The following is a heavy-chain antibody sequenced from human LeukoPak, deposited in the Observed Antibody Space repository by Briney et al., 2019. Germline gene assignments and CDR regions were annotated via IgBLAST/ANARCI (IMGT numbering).Heavy chain of an antibody. V-gene: IGHV4-4*07. CDR3: ARGNYGDYVVDY. J-gene: IGHJ4*02. Sequence: SETLSFTCPVSGGSFSSYYGSWFRRPAGKGLDGIGRIYTSGSTNYNPSLKSRVTMSVDTSKNQFSLKLSSVTAADTAVYYCARGNYGDYVVDYWGQGTLVTVSS. D-gene: IGHD4-17*01. CDR1: GGSFSSYY. CDR2: IYTSGST.